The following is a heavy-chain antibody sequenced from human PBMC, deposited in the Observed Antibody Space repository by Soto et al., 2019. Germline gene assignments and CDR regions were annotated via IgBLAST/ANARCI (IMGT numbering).Heavy chain of an antibody. V-gene: IGHV4-39*02. Sequence: SETLSLTCDVSGDSITRPDYYWGWIRQPPGKGLEWIASMYYSGSIYSNPSLKSRLTISVDTSKNRFSLRLTSVTAADTAIYYCARDRGITIFGVVISNWFDPWGQGTLVTVSS. CDR1: GDSITRPDYY. D-gene: IGHD3-3*01. CDR3: ARDRGITIFGVVISNWFDP. CDR2: MYYSGSI. J-gene: IGHJ5*02.